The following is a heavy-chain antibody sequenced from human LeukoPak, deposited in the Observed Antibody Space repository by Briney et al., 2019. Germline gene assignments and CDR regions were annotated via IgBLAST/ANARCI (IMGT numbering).Heavy chain of an antibody. CDR2: ISYDGNIK. CDR3: AKDRSTTWACDY. CDR1: GFTFSSDA. V-gene: IGHV3-30*18. Sequence: GGSLRLSCAASGFTFSSDAMHWVRQAPGKGLEWVASISYDGNIKRYADSVKGRFTISRDNSKNTLYLQMNSLRAEDTAVYHCAKDRSTTWACDYWGQGTLVTVSS. D-gene: IGHD1-14*01. J-gene: IGHJ4*02.